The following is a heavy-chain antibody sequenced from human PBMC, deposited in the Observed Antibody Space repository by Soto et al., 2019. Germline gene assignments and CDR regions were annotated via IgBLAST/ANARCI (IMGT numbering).Heavy chain of an antibody. CDR1: GGSVSSGSYY. Sequence: PSETLSLTCTVSGGSVSSGSYYWSWIRQPPGKGLEWIGYIYYSGSTNYNPSLKSRVTISVDTSKNQFSLKLSSVTAADTAVYYCARERSSRDYVWESYPQSYFDYWGQGTLVTVSS. CDR3: ARERSSRDYVWESYPQSYFDY. J-gene: IGHJ4*02. V-gene: IGHV4-61*01. D-gene: IGHD3-16*02. CDR2: IYYSGST.